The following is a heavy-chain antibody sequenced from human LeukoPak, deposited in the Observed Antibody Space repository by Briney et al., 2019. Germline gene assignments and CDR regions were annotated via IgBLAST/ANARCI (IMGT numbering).Heavy chain of an antibody. CDR2: ISGSGGST. CDR3: AKASSYGPLYYYYMDV. J-gene: IGHJ6*03. V-gene: IGHV3-23*01. D-gene: IGHD5-18*01. CDR1: GFTFSSYA. Sequence: GGSLRLSCAASGFTFSSYAMSWVRQAPGKGLEWVSAISGSGGSTYYADSVKGRFTISRDNSKNTLYLQMNSLRAEDTAVYYCAKASSYGPLYYYYMDVWGKGTTVTVSS.